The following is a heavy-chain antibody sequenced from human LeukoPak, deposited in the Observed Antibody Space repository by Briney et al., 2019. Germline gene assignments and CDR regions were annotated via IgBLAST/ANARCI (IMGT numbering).Heavy chain of an antibody. CDR2: ISYDGSNK. Sequence: GGSLRLSCAASGFTFSSYGMHWVRQAPGKGLEWVAVISYDGSNKYYADSVEGRFTISRDNSKNTLYLQMNSLRAEDTAVYYCAKEIPTGSIAAAGTSDYWGQGTLVTVSS. V-gene: IGHV3-30*18. CDR3: AKEIPTGSIAAAGTSDY. CDR1: GFTFSSYG. D-gene: IGHD6-13*01. J-gene: IGHJ4*02.